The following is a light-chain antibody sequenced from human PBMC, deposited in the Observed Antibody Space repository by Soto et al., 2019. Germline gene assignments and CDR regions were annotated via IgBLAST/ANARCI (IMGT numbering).Light chain of an antibody. V-gene: IGKV1-12*02. CDR2: AAS. Sequence: DIQMTQSPSSVSASVGDRGPITCRASQGISSWLAWYQQKPRKAPKLLIYAASSLHSGAPSRFGSSGAGTAFTPTISRLQPESVVTYYCQQANSFPFTFGHGTKVDIK. CDR3: QQANSFPFT. CDR1: QGISSW. J-gene: IGKJ3*01.